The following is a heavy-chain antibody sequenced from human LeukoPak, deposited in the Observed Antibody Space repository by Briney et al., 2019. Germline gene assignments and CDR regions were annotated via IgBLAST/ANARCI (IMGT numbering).Heavy chain of an antibody. CDR1: GGSFSGYY. CDR3: ASALYGDYYFGY. Sequence: SETLSLTCGVYGGSFSGYYWSWIRQPPGKGLEWIGEITHSGSTNYNPSLKSRVTVSVHMSKNQFSLRLGYLTATGTAMYYCASALYGDYYFGYWGQGTLVTVSS. V-gene: IGHV4-34*01. D-gene: IGHD4-17*01. J-gene: IGHJ4*02. CDR2: ITHSGST.